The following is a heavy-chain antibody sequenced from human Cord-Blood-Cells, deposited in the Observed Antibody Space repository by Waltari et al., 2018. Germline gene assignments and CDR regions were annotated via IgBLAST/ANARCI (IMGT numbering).Heavy chain of an antibody. J-gene: IGHJ4*02. V-gene: IGHV1-18*01. Sequence: QVQLVQSGAEVKKPGASVKVSCKASGYTFTSYGISWVRQAPGQGLEWMGWISAYNGNTNYAQKLQGRVTMTTDTATSTAYMELTSLRSDDTAVYYCARGLEGGYSGYPSPLDYWGQGTLVTVSS. CDR2: ISAYNGNT. D-gene: IGHD5-12*01. CDR1: GYTFTSYG. CDR3: ARGLEGGYSGYPSPLDY.